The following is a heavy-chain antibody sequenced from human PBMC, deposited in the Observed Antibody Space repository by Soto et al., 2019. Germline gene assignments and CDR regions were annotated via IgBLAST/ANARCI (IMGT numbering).Heavy chain of an antibody. Sequence: EVQLVESGGGLVQPGGSLRLSCAASGFTFSSYWMSWVRQAPGKGLEWVANIKQDGSEKYYVDSVKGRFTISRDNAKNSLYLQMNSLRGEDTAVYYCARRSTTYYDFWSGYYKDYYYGMVFWGQGTTVTVSS. CDR1: GFTFSSYW. J-gene: IGHJ6*02. D-gene: IGHD3-3*01. CDR2: IKQDGSEK. CDR3: ARRSTTYYDFWSGYYKDYYYGMVF. V-gene: IGHV3-7*01.